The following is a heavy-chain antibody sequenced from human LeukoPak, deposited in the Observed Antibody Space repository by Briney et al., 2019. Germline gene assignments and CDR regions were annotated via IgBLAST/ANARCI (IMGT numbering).Heavy chain of an antibody. J-gene: IGHJ1*01. CDR3: AKDRDRGYSSSWSYFQH. V-gene: IGHV3-9*01. CDR2: ISWNSGSI. Sequence: GGSLRLSCAASGFTFSSYAMHWVRQAPGKGLEWVSGISWNSGSIGYADSVKGRFTISRDNAKNSLYLQMNSLRAEDTALYYCAKDRDRGYSSSWSYFQHWGQGTLVTVSS. CDR1: GFTFSSYA. D-gene: IGHD6-13*01.